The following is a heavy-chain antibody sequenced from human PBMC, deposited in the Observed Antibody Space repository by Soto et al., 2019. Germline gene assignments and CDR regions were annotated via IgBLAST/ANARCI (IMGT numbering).Heavy chain of an antibody. CDR1: GYTFTGYY. CDR2: INPNSGMT. Sequence: QVQLVQSGAEVKKPGASVKVSCKASGYTFTGYYLHWVRQAPGQDLEWMGWINPNSGMTNSAQKFPGRVTRAGDASITTAYMGLSRVNSDDKAVYYGARTEMTTLPNCAYWGQGTQVNVSS. J-gene: IGHJ4*02. V-gene: IGHV1-2*02. CDR3: ARTEMTTLPNCAY. D-gene: IGHD4-17*01.